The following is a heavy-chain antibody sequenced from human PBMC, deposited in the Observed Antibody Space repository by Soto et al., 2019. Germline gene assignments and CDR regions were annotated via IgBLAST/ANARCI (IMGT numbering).Heavy chain of an antibody. J-gene: IGHJ3*02. Sequence: PSETLSLTCTVSGGSISIGGSYWSWIRQSPGKGLEWIGYIYYSGTTYYNPSLKSRVSISLDTSKNQFSLKLSSVTAADTAVYYCARTSYYYDSSGYYSAFDIWGQGTMVTVSS. V-gene: IGHV4-31*03. D-gene: IGHD3-22*01. CDR2: IYYSGTT. CDR3: ARTSYYYDSSGYYSAFDI. CDR1: GGSISIGGSY.